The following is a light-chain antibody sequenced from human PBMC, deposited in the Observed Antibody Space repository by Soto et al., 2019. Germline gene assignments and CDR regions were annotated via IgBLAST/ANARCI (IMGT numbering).Light chain of an antibody. Sequence: EIVLTQSPGTLSLSPGDRATLSCRASQSVSSAYLAWYQQKPGQAPRPLIYGASSRATGVPDKISGSGSETDFTLTISRLEPEDFAVYYCQQYGSSVYSFGQGTKLEIK. CDR1: QSVSSAY. J-gene: IGKJ2*03. CDR2: GAS. V-gene: IGKV3-20*01. CDR3: QQYGSSVYS.